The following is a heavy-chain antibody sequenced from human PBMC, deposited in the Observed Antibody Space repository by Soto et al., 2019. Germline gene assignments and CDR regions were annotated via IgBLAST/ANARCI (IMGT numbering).Heavy chain of an antibody. Sequence: QVQLVESGGGVVQPGRSLSVSCIVSGFSSGSYDIHWVRQAPGKGLEWVAVIWHDGNVNYYRESVEGRFTISRDNSKNTLYLQMNSLRAEDTAVYYCARDTDDSGGLDSWGQGTLVTVSS. J-gene: IGHJ4*02. CDR1: GFSSGSYD. D-gene: IGHD2-15*01. V-gene: IGHV3-33*01. CDR3: ARDTDDSGGLDS. CDR2: IWHDGNVN.